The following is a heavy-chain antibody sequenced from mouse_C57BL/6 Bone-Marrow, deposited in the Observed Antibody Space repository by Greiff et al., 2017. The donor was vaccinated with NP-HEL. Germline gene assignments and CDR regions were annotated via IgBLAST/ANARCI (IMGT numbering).Heavy chain of an antibody. V-gene: IGHV1-19*01. J-gene: IGHJ4*01. CDR2: INPYNGGT. CDR3: GGGYYSMGAMDY. CDR1: GYTFTDYY. D-gene: IGHD2-3*01. Sequence: VQLQQSGPVLVKPGASVKMSCKASGYTFTDYYMNWVKQSHGKSLEWIGDINPYNGGTSYNQKFKGKATLTVDKSSSTAYMELNSLTSEDSAVYYCGGGYYSMGAMDYWGQGTSVTVSS.